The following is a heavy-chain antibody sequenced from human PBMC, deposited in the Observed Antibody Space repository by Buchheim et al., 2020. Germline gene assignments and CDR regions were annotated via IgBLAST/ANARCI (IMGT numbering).Heavy chain of an antibody. CDR2: MFYGGSA. CDR3: ATYGGNAHFDY. Sequence: QVQLQESGPGLVKPSETLSLTCTVPGGSITSYYWSWIRQPPGKGLEWIGYMFYGGSAVHNPSLKNRVTMPLDTSKNRFSLGLRSVTAADTAVYYCATYGGNAHFDYWGQGTL. J-gene: IGHJ4*02. CDR1: GGSITSYY. V-gene: IGHV4-59*01. D-gene: IGHD4-23*01.